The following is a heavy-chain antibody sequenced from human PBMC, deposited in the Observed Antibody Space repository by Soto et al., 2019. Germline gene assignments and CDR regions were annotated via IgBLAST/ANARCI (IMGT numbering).Heavy chain of an antibody. CDR2: IYHSGST. CDR1: GGSISSGNYY. Sequence: SETLSLTCTVSGGSISSGNYYWSWIRQPPGKGLEWIGYIYHSGSTYYNPSLKSRVTISVDTSKNQFSLKLSSVTAADTAVYYCARERPDGARLDPWGQGTLVTVSS. J-gene: IGHJ5*02. D-gene: IGHD6-6*01. CDR3: ARERPDGARLDP. V-gene: IGHV4-30-4*01.